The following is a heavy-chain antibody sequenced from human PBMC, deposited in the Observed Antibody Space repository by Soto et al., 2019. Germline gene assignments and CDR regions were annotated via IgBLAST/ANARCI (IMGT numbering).Heavy chain of an antibody. CDR1: GYTFTGDY. V-gene: IGHV1-2*04. Sequence: ASVKVSCKASGYTFTGDYMDWVRQAPGQGLEWMGWINPNSGGTNYAQKFQGWVTMTRDTSISTAYMELSRLRSDDTAVYYCARDLHGSGTLDYWGQGTLVTVSS. CDR2: INPNSGGT. CDR3: ARDLHGSGTLDY. J-gene: IGHJ4*02. D-gene: IGHD3-10*01.